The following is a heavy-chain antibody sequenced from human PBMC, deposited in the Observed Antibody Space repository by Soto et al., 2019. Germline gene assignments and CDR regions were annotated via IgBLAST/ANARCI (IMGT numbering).Heavy chain of an antibody. V-gene: IGHV6-1*01. CDR3: ARVDNRRMPRTGVPFDH. CDR1: GDSVTGNTAG. Sequence: SQTLSLTCVISGDSVTGNTAGWNWIRQSPPRGLEWLGRTYYRSKWYYDYAGSVKGRMTINPDTSRNQFSLQLNSVSPEDTAVYYCARVDNRRMPRTGVPFDHWGKGTLVTVSS. J-gene: IGHJ4*02. CDR2: TYYRSKWYY. D-gene: IGHD2-2*03.